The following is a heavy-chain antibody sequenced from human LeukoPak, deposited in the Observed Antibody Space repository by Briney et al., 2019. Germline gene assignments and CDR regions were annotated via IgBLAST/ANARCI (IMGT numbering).Heavy chain of an antibody. CDR1: GGSISSSSYY. CDR2: IYYSGST. D-gene: IGHD3-22*01. V-gene: IGHV4-39*07. CDR3: ARGYDSSGYVDY. J-gene: IGHJ4*02. Sequence: SETLSLTCTVSGGSISSSSYYWGWIRQPPGKGLEWIGSIYYSGSTYYNPSLKSRVTISVDTSKNQFSLKLSSVTAADTAVYYCARGYDSSGYVDYWGQGTLVTVSS.